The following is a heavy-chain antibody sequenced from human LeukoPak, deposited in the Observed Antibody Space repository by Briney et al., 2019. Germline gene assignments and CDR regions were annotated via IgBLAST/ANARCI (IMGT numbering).Heavy chain of an antibody. V-gene: IGHV1-46*01. Sequence: ASVKVSCKASGYTFSNYYVHWVRQAPGQGLEWMGIFNPRGDITSYAQNFQGRITVTRDTSTNTVYMELSSPRSDDTALYYCVRGPLTTVTTLDYWGQGALVTVSS. CDR2: FNPRGDIT. J-gene: IGHJ4*02. CDR3: VRGPLTTVTTLDY. CDR1: GYTFSNYY. D-gene: IGHD4-17*01.